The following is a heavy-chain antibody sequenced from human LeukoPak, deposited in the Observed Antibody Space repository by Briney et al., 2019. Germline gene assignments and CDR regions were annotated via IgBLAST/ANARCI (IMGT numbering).Heavy chain of an antibody. D-gene: IGHD3-9*01. CDR3: ARVKDTNDDITFQH. Sequence: GGSLRLSCAASGFTFSSYWMSWVRQAPGKGLEWVASIKQDVSQKPYVDSVKGRFTISRDNGKNSLDLQMNSLRAEDTAIYFCARVKDTNDDITFQHWGQGTLVSVSS. V-gene: IGHV3-7*01. CDR1: GFTFSSYW. J-gene: IGHJ1*01. CDR2: IKQDVSQK.